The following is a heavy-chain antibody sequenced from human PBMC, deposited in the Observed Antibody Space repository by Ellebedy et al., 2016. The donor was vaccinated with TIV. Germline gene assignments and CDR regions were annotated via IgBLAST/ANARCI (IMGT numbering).Heavy chain of an antibody. CDR2: IGTTGNTV. CDR3: ARVRGTYAYGMDV. J-gene: IGHJ6*02. CDR1: GLTFSSHS. V-gene: IGHV3-48*02. D-gene: IGHD3-16*01. Sequence: PGGSLRLSCAASGLTFSSHSMNWVRQAPGKGLEWVSCIGTTGNTVYYADSVKGRFTISRDNAMNSLYLEMNSLRDEDTDVYYCARVRGTYAYGMDVWGQGTTVTVSS.